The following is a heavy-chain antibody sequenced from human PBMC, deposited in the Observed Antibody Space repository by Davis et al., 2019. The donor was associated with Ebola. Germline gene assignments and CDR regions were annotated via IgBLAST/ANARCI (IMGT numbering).Heavy chain of an antibody. CDR2: IWFDGSKK. D-gene: IGHD2/OR15-2a*01. CDR3: ASLPYFNSRSYMGDSFDI. V-gene: IGHV3-33*01. Sequence: GESLKISCAASGFSFDSYVMHWVRQAPGKGLEWVAVIWFDGSKKDYADSVKGRFTVSRDNSENTLYLQVNSLRPEDTAVYYCASLPYFNSRSYMGDSFDIWGQGTMVAVSS. CDR1: GFSFDSYV. J-gene: IGHJ3*02.